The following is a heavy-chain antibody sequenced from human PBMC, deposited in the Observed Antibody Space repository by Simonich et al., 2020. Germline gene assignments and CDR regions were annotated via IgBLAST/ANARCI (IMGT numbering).Heavy chain of an antibody. D-gene: IGHD1-26*01. CDR2: NSSSSSYR. CDR1: GFTFSSYS. Sequence: EVQLVESGGGLVKPGGSLRLSCAASGFTFSSYSMNWVRQASGKGREGVSSNSSSSSYRYYADAVKGRFTIAIDNANNSLYLQMNSLRAEDTAVYYCARGIVGASGAFDIWGQGTMVTVSS. V-gene: IGHV3-21*01. CDR3: ARGIVGASGAFDI. J-gene: IGHJ3*02.